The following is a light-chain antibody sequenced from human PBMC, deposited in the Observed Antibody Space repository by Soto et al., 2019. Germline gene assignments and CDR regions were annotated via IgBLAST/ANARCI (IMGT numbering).Light chain of an antibody. J-gene: IGLJ3*02. CDR2: DND. Sequence: QSVLTQPPSVSAAPGQKVTISCSGSRSNIRNNFVSWYQQLPGTAPKLLIYDNDKRPSGIPDRFSGSKSGTSATLGITGLQTGDEADYYCGTWDDSLIAVFGGGTKLTVL. CDR3: GTWDDSLIAV. CDR1: RSNIRNNF. V-gene: IGLV1-51*01.